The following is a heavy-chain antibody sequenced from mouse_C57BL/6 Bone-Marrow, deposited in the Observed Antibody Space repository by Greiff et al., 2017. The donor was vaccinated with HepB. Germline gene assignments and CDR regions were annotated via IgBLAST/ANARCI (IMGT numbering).Heavy chain of an antibody. CDR2: ISSGSDYI. Sequence: EVKLVESGEGLVKPGGSLKLSCAASGFTFSSYAMSWVRQTPEKRLEWVAYISSGSDYIYYADTVKGRFTISRDNARNTLYLQMSSLKSEDTAMYYCTRGYYYGSRGAMDYWGQGTSVTVSS. CDR3: TRGYYYGSRGAMDY. J-gene: IGHJ4*01. CDR1: GFTFSSYA. D-gene: IGHD1-1*01. V-gene: IGHV5-9-1*02.